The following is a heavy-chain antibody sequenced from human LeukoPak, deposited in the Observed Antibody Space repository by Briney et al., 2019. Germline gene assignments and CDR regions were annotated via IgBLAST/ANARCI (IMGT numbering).Heavy chain of an antibody. CDR2: IYPGDSDT. J-gene: IGHJ6*02. CDR1: GYSFTSYW. Sequence: GESLKISCKGSGYSFTSYWIGWVRQMPGKGLEWMGIIYPGDSDTRYSPSFQGQVTISADKSISTAYLQWSSLKASDTAMYYCARLQTTEGSGSSAGYYYGMDVWGQGTTVTVSS. V-gene: IGHV5-51*01. CDR3: ARLQTTEGSGSSAGYYYGMDV. D-gene: IGHD3-10*01.